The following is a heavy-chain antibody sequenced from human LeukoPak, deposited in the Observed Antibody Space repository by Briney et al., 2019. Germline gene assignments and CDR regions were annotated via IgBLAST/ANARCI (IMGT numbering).Heavy chain of an antibody. J-gene: IGHJ5*02. CDR2: TVSRGTT. D-gene: IGHD6-19*01. CDR3: AKCSTSAYTTGWCNWIDP. V-gene: IGHV3-23*01. CDR1: GFTITSDA. Sequence: GGSLRLSCVASGFTITSDAMNWVRQAPGKGLEWVSSTVSRGTTQYADSVKGRFTVSRDTSKNTLYLQMNSLRADDTAVYYCAKCSTSAYTTGWCNWIDPWGQGTLVTVSS.